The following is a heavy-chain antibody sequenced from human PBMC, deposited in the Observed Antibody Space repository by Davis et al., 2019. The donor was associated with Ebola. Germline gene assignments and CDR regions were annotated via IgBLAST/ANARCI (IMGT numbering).Heavy chain of an antibody. D-gene: IGHD2-15*01. J-gene: IGHJ4*02. V-gene: IGHV2-5*02. Sequence: SGPTLVKPTQTLTLTCSVSGFSISTSGAAVGWIRQPPGKALEWLAVIYWDDDKDFSPSLNSRLTITKDTSKNQVVLTMTNMDPVDTATYYCAHRRALGHCSGATCTYAYWGQGTLVTVSS. CDR3: AHRRALGHCSGATCTYAY. CDR2: IYWDDDK. CDR1: GFSISTSGAA.